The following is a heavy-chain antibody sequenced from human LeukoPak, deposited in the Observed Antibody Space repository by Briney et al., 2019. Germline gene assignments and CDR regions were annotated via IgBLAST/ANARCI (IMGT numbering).Heavy chain of an antibody. CDR2: IYYSGST. CDR3: ASRVAGTRSPLDV. V-gene: IGHV4-39*07. CDR1: GGSISSSSYY. Sequence: PSETLSLTCTVSGGSISSSSYYWGWIRQPPGKGLEWIGSIYYSGSTNYNPSLKSRVTISVDTSKNQFSLKLSSVTAADTAVYYCASRVAGTRSPLDVWGKGTTVTISS. D-gene: IGHD6-19*01. J-gene: IGHJ6*04.